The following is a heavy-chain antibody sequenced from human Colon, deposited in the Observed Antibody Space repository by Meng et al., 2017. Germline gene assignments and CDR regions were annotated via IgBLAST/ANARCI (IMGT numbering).Heavy chain of an antibody. D-gene: IGHD1-26*01. CDR2: IIPKSSEA. CDR3: ARDGGNYDFDY. J-gene: IGHJ4*02. CDR1: GYTFLDAY. Sequence: QFAQLGHDVKKPGAPVQYTCNASGYTFLDAYVHGVRQAPGQGLEWMGRIIPKSSEANSAQKFLGRVTLTWDTSISTAYMELSSLRSDDTAIYYCARDGGNYDFDYWGQGTLVTVSS. V-gene: IGHV1-2*06.